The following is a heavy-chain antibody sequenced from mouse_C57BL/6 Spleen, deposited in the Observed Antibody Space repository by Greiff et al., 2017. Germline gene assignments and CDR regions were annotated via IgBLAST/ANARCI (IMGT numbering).Heavy chain of an antibody. V-gene: IGHV1-64*01. CDR2: IHPNSGST. J-gene: IGHJ4*01. D-gene: IGHD2-3*01. CDR3: ARYGCYDGGCYAVDY. CDR1: GYTFTSYW. Sequence: QVQLQQSGAELVKPGASVKLSCKASGYTFTSYWMHWVKQRPGQGLEWIGMIHPNSGSTNYNEKFKSKATLTVDTSSSAAYMQLSSLTFEDSADYYCARYGCYDGGCYAVDYWGQGTSVTVSS.